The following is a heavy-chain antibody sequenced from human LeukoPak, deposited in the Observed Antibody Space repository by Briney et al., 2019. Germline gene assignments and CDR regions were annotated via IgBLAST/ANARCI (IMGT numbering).Heavy chain of an antibody. J-gene: IGHJ6*04. V-gene: IGHV1-58*01. Sequence: SVNVSYKASGCTVTRSAVQWVRQAGGQRREGIGWSDVCSGNTNYAQKFQERVTITRNMSTSTASMELSSLRSEHTAVYYCAARGGENDYVWGSHRGRGMDVWGKGTTVTVSS. CDR1: GCTVTRSA. CDR2: SDVCSGNT. CDR3: AARGGENDYVWGSHRGRGMDV. D-gene: IGHD3-16*01.